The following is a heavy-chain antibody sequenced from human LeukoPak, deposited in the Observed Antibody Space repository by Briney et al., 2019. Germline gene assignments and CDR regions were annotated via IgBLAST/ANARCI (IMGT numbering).Heavy chain of an antibody. CDR3: ARANFLYCSSSTRLFGY. CDR2: INPNDGDT. D-gene: IGHD2-2*01. J-gene: IGHJ4*02. CDR1: GYTFTDYY. V-gene: IGHV1-2*02. Sequence: ASVKVSCKASGYTFTDYYMHWVRQAPGQGFEWMGWINPNDGDTNYAQKFQGRVTMTRDTSISTAHMEVSRLRSDDTAVYYCARANFLYCSSSTRLFGYWGQGTLVTVSS.